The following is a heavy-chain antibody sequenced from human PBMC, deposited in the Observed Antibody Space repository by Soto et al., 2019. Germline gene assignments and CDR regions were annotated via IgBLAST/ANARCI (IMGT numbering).Heavy chain of an antibody. CDR2: IYYSGST. CDR3: ARGRSSTSPYPIGY. V-gene: IGHV4-31*03. J-gene: IGHJ4*02. Sequence: QVQLQESGPGLVKPSQTLSLTCTVSGGSISSGGYYWSWIRQHPGKGLEWIGYIYYSGSTYYNPSLKCRVTISVDKSKNQFSLKLSSVTAADTAVYYCARGRSSTSPYPIGYWGQGTLVTVSS. D-gene: IGHD2-2*01. CDR1: GGSISSGGYY.